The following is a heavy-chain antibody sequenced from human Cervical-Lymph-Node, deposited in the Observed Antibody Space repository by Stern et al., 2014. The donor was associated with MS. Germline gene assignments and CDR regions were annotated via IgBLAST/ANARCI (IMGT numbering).Heavy chain of an antibody. CDR1: GGSISSYY. J-gene: IGHJ3*02. D-gene: IGHD2-15*01. CDR2: IYYSRST. V-gene: IGHV4-59*01. CDR3: ARDGGYCSGGSCYPLDAFDI. Sequence: QVQLQESGPGLVKPSETLSLTCTVSGGSISSYYWSWIRQPPGKGLEWIGYIYYSRSTNYNPSLKSRVTISVDTSKNQFSLKLSSVTAADTAVYYCARDGGYCSGGSCYPLDAFDIWGQGTMVTVSS.